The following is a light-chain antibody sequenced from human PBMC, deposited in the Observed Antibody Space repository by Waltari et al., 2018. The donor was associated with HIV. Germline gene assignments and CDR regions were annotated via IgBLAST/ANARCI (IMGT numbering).Light chain of an antibody. CDR3: CSYAGDTNWV. CDR2: EVT. Sequence: QSALTQPPSASGSLGQSVTISCAGTSNDVGGYNYVSWYQQYPGRVPKLVIYEVTKRPSGVPDRFTGSKSGNTAFLTVSGLQGDDEADYYCCSYAGDTNWVFGGGTGLTVL. CDR1: SNDVGGYNY. J-gene: IGLJ3*02. V-gene: IGLV2-8*01.